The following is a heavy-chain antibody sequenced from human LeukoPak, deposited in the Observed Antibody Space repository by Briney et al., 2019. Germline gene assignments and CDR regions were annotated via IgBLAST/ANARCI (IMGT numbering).Heavy chain of an antibody. J-gene: IGHJ6*02. CDR2: ISYDGSNK. Sequence: PGGSLRLSCAASGFTFSSYAMHWVRQAPGKGLEWVAVISYDGSNKYYADSVKGRFTISRDNSKNTLYLQMNSLRAEDTAVYYCASCTTGTTLSPYYYYGMDVWGQGTTVTVSS. CDR3: ASCTTGTTLSPYYYYGMDV. V-gene: IGHV3-30-3*01. D-gene: IGHD1-1*01. CDR1: GFTFSSYA.